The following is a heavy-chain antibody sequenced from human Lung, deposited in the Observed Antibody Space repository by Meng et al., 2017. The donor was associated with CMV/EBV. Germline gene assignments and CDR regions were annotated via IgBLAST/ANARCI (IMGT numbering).Heavy chain of an antibody. CDR3: ARLTGTVYVHWFDS. Sequence: SQTXSLTXXVYGGSFSGSYWHWIRQPPGMGLEWIGEIDGTGRTKYSPSLNSRVTILLDTSKKQFSLELSSVTAADTAVYYCARLTGTVYVHWFDSWGQGTXVTVSS. V-gene: IGHV4-34*01. CDR1: GGSFSGSY. J-gene: IGHJ5*01. CDR2: IDGTGRT. D-gene: IGHD1-7*01.